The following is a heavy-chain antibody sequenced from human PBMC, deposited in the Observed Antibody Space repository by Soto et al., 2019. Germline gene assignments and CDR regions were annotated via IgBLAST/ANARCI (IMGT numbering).Heavy chain of an antibody. V-gene: IGHV1-2*02. J-gene: IGHJ5*02. Sequence: QAQLVQSGAEVKKPGASVKVSCMASGYTFSGNYLHWVRQAPGQGLEWMGWINPKSGGTGYAQKFQGKVTIATDTSTSTAYMELSSLRSADTAVYYCARGIAALRLSWFGPWGQGTLVTVSS. CDR3: ARGIAALRLSWFGP. CDR1: GYTFSGNY. CDR2: INPKSGGT. D-gene: IGHD6-13*01.